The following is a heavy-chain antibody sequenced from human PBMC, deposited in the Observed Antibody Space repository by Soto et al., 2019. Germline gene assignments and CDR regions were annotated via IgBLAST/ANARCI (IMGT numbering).Heavy chain of an antibody. V-gene: IGHV4-34*01. Sequence: SETLSLTSAVYGGSFSGHSWTWIRKSPGKGLEWIGDINHSGRVNYSPSLKSRVTISLDTSKNQFSLTLSAVTAADTAMYYCSTRAYDTNGYYRFDPWGQGTLVTVSS. D-gene: IGHD3-22*01. CDR3: STRAYDTNGYYRFDP. CDR1: GGSFSGHS. J-gene: IGHJ5*01. CDR2: INHSGRV.